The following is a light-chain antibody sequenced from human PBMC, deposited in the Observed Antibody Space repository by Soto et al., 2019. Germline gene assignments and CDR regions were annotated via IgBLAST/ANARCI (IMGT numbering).Light chain of an antibody. V-gene: IGKV3-11*01. CDR1: QSVSTY. J-gene: IGKJ2*01. CDR2: VAT. CDR3: QQRYNWPPRYT. Sequence: EIVLTQSPATLSLSPGERATLSCRASQSVSTYLAWYQQKPGQAPRLLIYVATNRATGIPARFSGSGSGTDFTLTISNLEPEDFAIYYCQQRYNWPPRYTFGQGTRLEI.